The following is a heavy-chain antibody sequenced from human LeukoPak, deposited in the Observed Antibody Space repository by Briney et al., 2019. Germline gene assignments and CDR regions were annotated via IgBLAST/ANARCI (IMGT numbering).Heavy chain of an antibody. V-gene: IGHV5-51*01. CDR3: ASHEIDGYNSPLYY. Sequence: GESLKISCKGLGYSFSSYWSAWVRQRPGKGLEWMGIIYPGGSETRYDPSFEGQVTISADRSTSTAYLQWSSLRASDTAMYYCASHEIDGYNSPLYYWGQGTLVTVSS. J-gene: IGHJ4*02. CDR2: IYPGGSET. D-gene: IGHD5-24*01. CDR1: GYSFSSYW.